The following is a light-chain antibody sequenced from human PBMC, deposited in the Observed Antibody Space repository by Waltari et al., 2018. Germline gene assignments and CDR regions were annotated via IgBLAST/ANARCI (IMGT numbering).Light chain of an antibody. J-gene: IGLJ3*02. CDR1: SSNIGSTY. CDR3: AAWDDSLSRWL. Sequence: QSVLTQPPSASGTPGQRVTIPCSGRSSNIGSTYVSWYQHVPGAAPKLLIYRNNQRPSGVPDRFSGSKSGTSASLAISGLRSEDEADYYCAAWDDSLSRWLLGGGTKLTVL. V-gene: IGLV1-47*01. CDR2: RNN.